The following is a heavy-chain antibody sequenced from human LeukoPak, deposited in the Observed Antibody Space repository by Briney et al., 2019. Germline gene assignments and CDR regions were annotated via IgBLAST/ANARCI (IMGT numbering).Heavy chain of an antibody. CDR3: ARASWVSSTDAVR. CDR1: GLILSRFA. Sequence: PGGSLRLFCAAAGLILSRFAMSWVRQGPARGVEWVSSIRGNGERFYADSVKGRINLSSDSSRNTVYFQLNNLRVEDTAIYYCARASWVSSTDAVRWGQGTLVTVSS. D-gene: IGHD3-16*01. CDR2: IRGNGER. J-gene: IGHJ4*02. V-gene: IGHV3-23*01.